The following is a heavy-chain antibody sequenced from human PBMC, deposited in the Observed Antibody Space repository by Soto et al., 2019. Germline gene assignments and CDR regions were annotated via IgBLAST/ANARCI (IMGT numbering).Heavy chain of an antibody. J-gene: IGHJ6*03. D-gene: IGHD3-10*01. Sequence: SETLSLTCTVSGGSISSYYWSWIRQPPGKGLEWIGYIYYSGSTNYNPSLKSRVTISVDTSKNQFSLKLSSVTAADTAVYYCAGGYYGSGSYLYYYYYMDVWGKGTTVTVSS. CDR3: AGGYYGSGSYLYYYYYMDV. CDR1: GGSISSYY. CDR2: IYYSGST. V-gene: IGHV4-59*08.